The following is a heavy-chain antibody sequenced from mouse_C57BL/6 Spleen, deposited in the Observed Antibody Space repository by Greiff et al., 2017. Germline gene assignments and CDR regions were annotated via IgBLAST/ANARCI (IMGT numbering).Heavy chain of an antibody. CDR3: AGYYYGSSSLYAMDY. CDR2: INPSSGYT. Sequence: QVQLQQSGAELAKPGASVKLSCKASGYTFTSYWMHWVKQRPGQGLEWIGYINPSSGYTKYNQKFKDKATLTADKSSSTAYMQLSSLTYEDSAVYYCAGYYYGSSSLYAMDYWGQGTSVTGSA. CDR1: GYTFTSYW. D-gene: IGHD1-1*01. J-gene: IGHJ4*01. V-gene: IGHV1-7*01.